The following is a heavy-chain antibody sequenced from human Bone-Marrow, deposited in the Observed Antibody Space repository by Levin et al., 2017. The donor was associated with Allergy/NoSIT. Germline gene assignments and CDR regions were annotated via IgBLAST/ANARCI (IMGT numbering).Heavy chain of an antibody. CDR1: GFTFSPYS. V-gene: IGHV3-48*02. Sequence: SCAASGFTFSPYSFNWVRQAPGRGLEWVSYINSANIVYYADSVKGRFTISRDNAKYSVSLQMNSLRDEDTAVYYCARSVDGHFDYWGQGTPVTVSS. CDR2: INSANIV. J-gene: IGHJ4*02. CDR3: ARSVDGHFDY. D-gene: IGHD6-19*01.